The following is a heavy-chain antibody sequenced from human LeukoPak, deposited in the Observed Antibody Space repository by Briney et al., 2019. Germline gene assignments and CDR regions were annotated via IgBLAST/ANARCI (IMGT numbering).Heavy chain of an antibody. CDR2: INQDGSEK. CDR3: SRALEV. CDR1: GFIFRRYW. J-gene: IGHJ6*04. V-gene: IGHV3-7*01. Sequence: PGGSLRLSCEVSGFIFRRYWMDWVRQAPGRGLEWVANINQDGSEKYFVDSVKGRFTISRDNAKSSLYLQMNSLRAEDTAVYFCSRALEVWGKGTTVTVST.